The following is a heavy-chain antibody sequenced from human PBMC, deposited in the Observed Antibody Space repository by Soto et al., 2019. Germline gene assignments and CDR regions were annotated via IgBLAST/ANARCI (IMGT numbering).Heavy chain of an antibody. Sequence: QLVESGGGLVKPGGFLRLSCEASGFIFSDFYMAWIRQAPGKGLEWVSYISSDGDSTYADSVKGRFTISRDNAKNSLYLQMNSLRVEDTAVYYCVRDRDRRWFDPWGQGTLVTVSS. D-gene: IGHD3-10*01. CDR3: VRDRDRRWFDP. CDR2: ISSDGDST. V-gene: IGHV3-11*01. CDR1: GFIFSDFY. J-gene: IGHJ5*02.